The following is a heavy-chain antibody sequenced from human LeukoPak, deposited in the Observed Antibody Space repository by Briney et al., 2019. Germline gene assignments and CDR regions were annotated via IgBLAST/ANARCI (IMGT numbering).Heavy chain of an antibody. CDR2: ISSSSSYI. V-gene: IGHV3-21*01. Sequence: GGSLRLSSAASGFTFSSYSMNWVRQAPGKGLEWVSSISSSSSYIYYADSVKGRFTISRDNAKNSLYLQMNSLRAEDTAVYYCAGQYYYDVTLPFWGQGTLVTVSS. D-gene: IGHD3-22*01. J-gene: IGHJ4*02. CDR3: AGQYYYDVTLPF. CDR1: GFTFSSYS.